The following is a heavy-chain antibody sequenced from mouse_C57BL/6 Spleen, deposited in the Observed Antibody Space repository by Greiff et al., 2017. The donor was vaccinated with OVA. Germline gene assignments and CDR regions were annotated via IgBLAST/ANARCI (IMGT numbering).Heavy chain of an antibody. D-gene: IGHD1-1*01. Sequence: QVHVKQSDAELVKPGASVKISCKVSGYTFTDHTIHWMKQRPEQGLEWIGYIYPRDGSTKYNEKFKGKATLTADKSSSTAYMQLNSLTSEDSAVYFCARDYYYGSSYDYFDYWGQGTTLTVSS. CDR3: ARDYYYGSSYDYFDY. CDR1: GYTFTDHT. J-gene: IGHJ2*01. CDR2: IYPRDGST. V-gene: IGHV1-78*01.